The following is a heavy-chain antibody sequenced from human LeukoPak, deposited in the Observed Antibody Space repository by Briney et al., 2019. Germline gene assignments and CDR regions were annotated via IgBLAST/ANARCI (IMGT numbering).Heavy chain of an antibody. CDR1: GYTFTGYY. CDR3: ARGRVGATLVVNWFDP. V-gene: IGHV1-2*02. J-gene: IGHJ5*02. D-gene: IGHD1-26*01. CDR2: INPNSGGT. Sequence: ASVKVSCTASGYTFTGYYMHWVRQAPGQGLEWMGWINPNSGGTNYAQKFQGRVTMTRDTSISTTYMELSRLRSDDTAVYYCARGRVGATLVVNWFDPWGQGTLVTVSS.